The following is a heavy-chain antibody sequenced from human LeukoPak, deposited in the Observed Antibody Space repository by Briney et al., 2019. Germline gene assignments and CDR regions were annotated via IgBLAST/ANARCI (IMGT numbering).Heavy chain of an antibody. D-gene: IGHD6-19*01. J-gene: IGHJ4*02. Sequence: GASVKVSCKASGYTFTNYGISWVRQAPGQGLEWMGWISAYNGYTNYAQKFQGRVTMTRDMSTSTDYMELSSLRSEDTAVYYCARQWLVHGWGQGTLVTVSS. CDR3: ARQWLVHG. CDR2: ISAYNGYT. CDR1: GYTFTNYG. V-gene: IGHV1-18*01.